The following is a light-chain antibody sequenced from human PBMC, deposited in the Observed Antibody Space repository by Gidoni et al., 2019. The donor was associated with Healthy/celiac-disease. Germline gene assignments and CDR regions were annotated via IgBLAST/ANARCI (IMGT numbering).Light chain of an antibody. J-gene: IGLJ2*01. V-gene: IGLV1-51*01. CDR3: GTWDSSLSAGV. CDR1: SPNIGNNY. Sequence: QSVLTQPPSVSAAPGQKVTTSCSGSSPNIGNNYVSWYQQLPRTAPKLLIYDNNKRPSGIPDRFSGSKSGTSATLGITGRQTGDEADYYCGTWDSSLSAGVFGGGTKLTVL. CDR2: DNN.